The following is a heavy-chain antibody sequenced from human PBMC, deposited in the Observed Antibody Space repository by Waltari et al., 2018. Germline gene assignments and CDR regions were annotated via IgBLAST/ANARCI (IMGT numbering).Heavy chain of an antibody. V-gene: IGHV3-23*01. CDR2: ISGSGGST. D-gene: IGHD2-8*01. Sequence: EVQLLESGGGLVQPGGSLRLSCAASRFTFSSYVLSWVRQAPGKGLEWVSAISGSGGSTYYADSVKGRFTISRDNSKNTLYLQMNSLRAEDTAVYYCAKGAANGVQGAASFDYWGQGTLVTVSS. J-gene: IGHJ4*02. CDR1: RFTFSSYV. CDR3: AKGAANGVQGAASFDY.